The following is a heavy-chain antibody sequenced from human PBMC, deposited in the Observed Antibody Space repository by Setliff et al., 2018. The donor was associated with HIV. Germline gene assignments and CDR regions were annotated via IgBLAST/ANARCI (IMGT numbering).Heavy chain of an antibody. CDR3: ARRWGEAFDY. CDR1: GYSISTAYY. J-gene: IGHJ4*02. Sequence: SETLSLTCAVSGYSISTAYYWGWIRQPPGKGLEWIGSVYHTGNTNDNPSLKSRVTISVDTSKNQFSLRLSSVTAADTAVYYCARRWGEAFDYWGQGTLVTVSS. V-gene: IGHV4-38-2*01. D-gene: IGHD1-26*01. CDR2: VYHTGNT.